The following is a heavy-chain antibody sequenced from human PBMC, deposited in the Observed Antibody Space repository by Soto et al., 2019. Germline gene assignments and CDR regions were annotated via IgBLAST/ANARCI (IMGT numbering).Heavy chain of an antibody. CDR1: GGSISSSSYY. Sequence: SETLSLTCTVSGGSISSSSYYWGWIRQPPGKGLEWIGSIYYSGSTYYNPSLKSRVTISVDTSKNQFSLKLSSVTAADTAVYYCARHYDILTGYYYYYYGMDVWGQGTTVTVSS. J-gene: IGHJ6*02. D-gene: IGHD3-9*01. CDR2: IYYSGST. V-gene: IGHV4-39*01. CDR3: ARHYDILTGYYYYYYGMDV.